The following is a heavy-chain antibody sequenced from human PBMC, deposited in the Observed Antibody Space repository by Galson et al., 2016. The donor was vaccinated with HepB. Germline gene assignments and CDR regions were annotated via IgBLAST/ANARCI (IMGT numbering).Heavy chain of an antibody. D-gene: IGHD2-2*01. Sequence: SLRLSCAASGFRFDDDALPWVRQAPGKGLEWVSVISGSGTITNYADSVKGRFTISRDNSENTLYLQMNSLRVDDTAIYYCAKNPTRYCSSSSCYGDRWGQGTLVTVSS. CDR1: GFRFDDDA. CDR3: AKNPTRYCSSSSCYGDR. CDR2: ISGSGTIT. V-gene: IGHV3-23*01. J-gene: IGHJ4*02.